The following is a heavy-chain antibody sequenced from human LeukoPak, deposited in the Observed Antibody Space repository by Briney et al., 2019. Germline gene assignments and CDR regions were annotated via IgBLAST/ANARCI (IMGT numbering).Heavy chain of an antibody. V-gene: IGHV3-30-3*01. J-gene: IGHJ4*02. D-gene: IGHD6-13*01. CDR2: ISYDGSNK. Sequence: GGSLRLSCAASGFTFSSYAMHWVRQAPGKGLEGVAVISYDGSNKYYADSVKGRFTISRDNSKNTLYLQMNSLRAEDTAVYYCARDYSSLYYFDYWGQGTLVTVSS. CDR1: GFTFSSYA. CDR3: ARDYSSLYYFDY.